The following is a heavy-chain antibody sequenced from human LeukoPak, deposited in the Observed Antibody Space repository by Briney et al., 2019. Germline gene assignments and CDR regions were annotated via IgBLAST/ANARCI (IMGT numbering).Heavy chain of an antibody. Sequence: PSETLSLTCTVSVGSISRYYGSWIRQPAGKGLEWIGRIYTIGSTYYNPSLKSRVTMSVDTSKNQCSLKLSSVTAADTAVYYCARVQYGSGSLMAFDIWGEGTMVSVSS. CDR1: VGSISRYY. J-gene: IGHJ3*02. V-gene: IGHV4-4*07. D-gene: IGHD3-10*01. CDR3: ARVQYGSGSLMAFDI. CDR2: IYTIGST.